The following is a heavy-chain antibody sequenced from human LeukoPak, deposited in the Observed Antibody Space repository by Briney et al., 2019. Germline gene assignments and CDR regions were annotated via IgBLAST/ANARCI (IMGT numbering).Heavy chain of an antibody. CDR1: GYSITSYW. J-gene: IGHJ4*02. Sequence: GESLKISCKGSGYSITSYWIGWGRQMPGKGLEWMGIIYPGDSDTRYSSSFQGQVTISADKSISTAYLQWSSLKASDTAMYYCALPYSSSSSFDYWGQGTLVTVSS. CDR2: IYPGDSDT. CDR3: ALPYSSSSSFDY. D-gene: IGHD6-6*01. V-gene: IGHV5-51*01.